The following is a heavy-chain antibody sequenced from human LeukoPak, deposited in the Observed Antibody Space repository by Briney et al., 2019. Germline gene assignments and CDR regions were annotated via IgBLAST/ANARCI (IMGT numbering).Heavy chain of an antibody. V-gene: IGHV3-23*01. J-gene: IGHJ4*02. D-gene: IGHD3-22*01. CDR1: GFTFSSYA. CDR2: ISGSGGTT. Sequence: GGSLRLSCAASGFTFSSYALSWVRQAPGKGLEWASVISGSGGTTHYADSVKGRFTISRDNSKNTLYMQMNSLRAEDTAVYYCARDYHDSSGSYGVDFWGQGTQVTVSS. CDR3: ARDYHDSSGSYGVDF.